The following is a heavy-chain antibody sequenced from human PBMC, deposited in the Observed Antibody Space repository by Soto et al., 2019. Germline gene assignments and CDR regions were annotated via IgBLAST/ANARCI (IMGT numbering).Heavy chain of an antibody. CDR3: AKVKRFWSGGGGMDV. CDR1: GFTFDDYA. J-gene: IGHJ6*02. D-gene: IGHD2-8*02. CDR2: ISWNSGSI. Sequence: EVQLVESGGGLVQPGRSLRLSCAASGFTFDDYAMHWVRQAPGKGLEWVSGISWNSGSIGYADSVKGRFTISRDNAKNSLYLQMNSLRAEDTALYYCAKVKRFWSGGGGMDVWGQGTTVTVSS. V-gene: IGHV3-9*01.